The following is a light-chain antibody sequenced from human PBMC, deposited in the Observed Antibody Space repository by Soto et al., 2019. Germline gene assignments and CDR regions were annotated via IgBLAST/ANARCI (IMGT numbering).Light chain of an antibody. V-gene: IGLV1-40*01. CDR1: SSNIGAGYD. CDR2: GNS. CDR3: QSYDSSLSGSNVX. J-gene: IGLJ2*01. Sequence: QSVLTQPPSVSGAPGQRVTISCTGSSSNIGAGYDVHWYQQLPGTAPKLLIYGNSNRPAGVPDRFSGSKSGTSASLAITGLQAEDEADYYCQSYDSSLSGSNVXFGGGXKLTVL.